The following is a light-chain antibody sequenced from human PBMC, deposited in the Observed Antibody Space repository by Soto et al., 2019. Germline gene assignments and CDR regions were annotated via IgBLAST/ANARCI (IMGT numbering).Light chain of an antibody. J-gene: IGKJ4*02. Sequence: LAAVSGSPRERATRACSARRIVATYLAWYQQKPGQAPRLLIFGASSRATGVPARFSGSGSGTEFTLTISSLQSEDFAVYYCQQYVKSPRTFGEGTKVDIK. CDR2: GAS. V-gene: IGKV3-15*01. CDR3: QQYVKSPRT. CDR1: RIVATY.